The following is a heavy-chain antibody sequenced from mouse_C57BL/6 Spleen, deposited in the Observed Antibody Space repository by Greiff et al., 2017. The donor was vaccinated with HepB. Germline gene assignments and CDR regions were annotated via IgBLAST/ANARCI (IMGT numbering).Heavy chain of an antibody. D-gene: IGHD4-1*01. CDR1: GYTFTDYE. V-gene: IGHV1-15*01. Sequence: VQLQQSGAELVRPGASVTLSCKASGYTFTDYEMHWVKQTPVHGLEWIGAIDPETGGTAYNQKFKGKAILTADKSSSTAYMELRSLTSEDSAVYYCTRSSGTWVDYWGQGTTLTVSS. J-gene: IGHJ2*01. CDR3: TRSSGTWVDY. CDR2: IDPETGGT.